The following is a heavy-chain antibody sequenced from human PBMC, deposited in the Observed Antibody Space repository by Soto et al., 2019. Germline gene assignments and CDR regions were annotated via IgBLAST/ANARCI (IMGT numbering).Heavy chain of an antibody. V-gene: IGHV3-23*01. CDR2: ISGSGGST. CDR1: GFTFSSYA. J-gene: IGHJ4*02. D-gene: IGHD6-13*01. Sequence: GGSLRLSCAASGFTFSSYAMSWVRQAPGKGLEWVSAISGSGGSTYYADSVKGRFIISRDNSKNTLYLRMNSLRAEDTAVYYCAKGDTIAAAGFDYWGQGTLVTVSS. CDR3: AKGDTIAAAGFDY.